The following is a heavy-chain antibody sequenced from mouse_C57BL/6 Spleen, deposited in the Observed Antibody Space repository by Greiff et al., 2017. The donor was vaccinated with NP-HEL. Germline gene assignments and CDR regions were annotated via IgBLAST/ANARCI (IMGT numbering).Heavy chain of an antibody. D-gene: IGHD1-1*01. CDR3: TRASSSAWFAY. V-gene: IGHV5-9-1*02. J-gene: IGHJ3*01. CDR1: GFTFSSYA. Sequence: EVKVEESGEGLVKPGGSLKLSCAASGFTFSSYAMSWVRQTPEKRLEWVAYISSGGDYIYYADTVKGRFTISRDNARNTLYLQMSSLKSEDTAMYYCTRASSSAWFAYWGQGTLVTVSA. CDR2: ISSGGDYI.